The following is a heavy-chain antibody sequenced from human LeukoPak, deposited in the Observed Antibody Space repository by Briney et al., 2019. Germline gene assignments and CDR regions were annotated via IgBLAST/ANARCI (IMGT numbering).Heavy chain of an antibody. CDR3: ARVKLDAPDAFDI. CDR1: GGSISSGDYY. Sequence: PSETLSLTCTVSGGSISSGDYYWSWIRQPPGKGLEWIGYIYYSGSTYYNPSLKSRVTISVDTSKNQFSLKLSSVTAADTAVYYCARVKLDAPDAFDIWGQGTMVTVSS. V-gene: IGHV4-30-4*01. CDR2: IYYSGST. J-gene: IGHJ3*02. D-gene: IGHD6-6*01.